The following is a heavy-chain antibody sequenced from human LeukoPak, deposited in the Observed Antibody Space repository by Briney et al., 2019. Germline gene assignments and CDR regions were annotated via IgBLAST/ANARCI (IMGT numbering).Heavy chain of an antibody. J-gene: IGHJ5*02. CDR3: ARTPRGLPSFNWFDP. D-gene: IGHD3-10*01. CDR2: ISPYNGNT. Sequence: VASVKVSCKASGYTFTSYGINWVRQAPGQGLEWVGWISPYNGNTNSAQKLQGRVTMTTDTSTTTAYMELRSLRSDDTAVCYCARTPRGLPSFNWFDPWGQGTLVTVSS. V-gene: IGHV1-18*01. CDR1: GYTFTSYG.